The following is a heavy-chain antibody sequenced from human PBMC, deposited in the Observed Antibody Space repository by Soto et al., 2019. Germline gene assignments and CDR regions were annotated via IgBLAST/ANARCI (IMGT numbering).Heavy chain of an antibody. D-gene: IGHD3-10*01. Sequence: GGSLRLSCAASGFTFSNYSMNWVRQAPGKGLEWVSYISSGSGTIYYADSVKGRFTISRDNAENSLYLQMNSLRAEDTAVYYCARDGVLRGIVVYYFDYWGQGTLVTVSS. CDR2: ISSGSGTI. J-gene: IGHJ4*02. V-gene: IGHV3-48*01. CDR3: ARDGVLRGIVVYYFDY. CDR1: GFTFSNYS.